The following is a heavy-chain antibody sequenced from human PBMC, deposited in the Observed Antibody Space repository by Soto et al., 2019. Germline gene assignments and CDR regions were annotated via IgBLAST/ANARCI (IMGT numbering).Heavy chain of an antibody. CDR3: AKKYAYGSGTYLYHFDY. J-gene: IGHJ4*02. V-gene: IGHV3-23*01. CDR2: ISGSGGST. Sequence: EVQLLESGGGLVQPGGSVRLCCAASGFTFSNYAMTWVRQAPGKGLEWVSTISGSGGSTYYADSVKGRFTISRDNSKNTLYVQMNSLRAEDTAVYYCAKKYAYGSGTYLYHFDYWGQGTLVTVSS. D-gene: IGHD3-10*01. CDR1: GFTFSNYA.